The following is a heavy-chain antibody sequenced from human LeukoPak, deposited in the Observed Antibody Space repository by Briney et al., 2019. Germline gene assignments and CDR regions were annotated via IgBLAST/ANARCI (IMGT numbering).Heavy chain of an antibody. Sequence: GGSLRLSCAASGLTFSGYAMSWVRQAPGKGLVWVSRIKSDGKTNYADSVKGRFTISRDNAKNTVSLQMDSLRAEDTGVYYCARAPSEVGGYYPEYFRHWGQGTLVTVSS. CDR2: IKSDGKT. CDR3: ARAPSEVGGYYPEYFRH. V-gene: IGHV3-74*01. J-gene: IGHJ1*01. D-gene: IGHD3-22*01. CDR1: GLTFSGYA.